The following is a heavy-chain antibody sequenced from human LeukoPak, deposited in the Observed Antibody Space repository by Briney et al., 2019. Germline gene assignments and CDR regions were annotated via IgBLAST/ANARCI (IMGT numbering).Heavy chain of an antibody. V-gene: IGHV1-69*04. CDR2: IIPILGIA. CDR1: GGTFSSYA. CDR3: ARATVVAGYCTTTRCYKPFDI. D-gene: IGHD2-2*02. Sequence: SVKVSCKASGGTFSSYAISWVRQAPGQGLEWMGRIIPILGIANYAQKFQGRVTFTRDTSISTAYMELSSLRSEDTAVYFCARATVVAGYCTTTRCYKPFDIWGQGTMVTVSS. J-gene: IGHJ3*02.